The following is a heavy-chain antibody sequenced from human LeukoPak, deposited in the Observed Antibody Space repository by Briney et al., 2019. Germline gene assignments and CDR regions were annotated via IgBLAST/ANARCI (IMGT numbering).Heavy chain of an antibody. D-gene: IGHD6-13*01. CDR3: ARVPPIAGYSSSWYLGAFDI. CDR2: IYYSGST. CDR1: GGSISSGDYY. V-gene: IGHV4-30-4*01. J-gene: IGHJ3*02. Sequence: SQTLSLTCTVSGGSISSGDYYWSWIRQPPGKGLEWIGYIYYSGSTYYNPSLKSRVTISVDTSKNQFSLELSSVTAADTAVYYCARVPPIAGYSSSWYLGAFDIWGQGTMVTVSS.